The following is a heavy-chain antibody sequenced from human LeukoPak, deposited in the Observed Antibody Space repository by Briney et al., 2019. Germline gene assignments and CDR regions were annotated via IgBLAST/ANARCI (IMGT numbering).Heavy chain of an antibody. Sequence: GGSLRLSCAASGFTFSSYWMHWVRQAPGKGLVWVSRINSDGSSTSYADSVKGRFTISRDNAKNTLYLQMNSLRAEDTAVFYCSREMTTVAGLDYWGQGTLVTGSS. D-gene: IGHD4-17*01. V-gene: IGHV3-74*01. CDR3: SREMTTVAGLDY. CDR1: GFTFSSYW. J-gene: IGHJ4*02. CDR2: INSDGSST.